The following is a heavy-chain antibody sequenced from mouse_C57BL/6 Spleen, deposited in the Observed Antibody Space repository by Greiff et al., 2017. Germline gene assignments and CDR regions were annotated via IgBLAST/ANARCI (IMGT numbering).Heavy chain of an antibody. CDR3: ARRRGDCYGSCDY. Sequence: VQLQQSGPELVKPGASVKISCKASGYSFTGYYMNWVKQSPEKGLEWIGEINPSTGGTTYNQKFKAKATLTVDKSAITAYMQLKSLTSEGSAVEYCARRRGDCYGSCDYWGQGTTLTVSS. CDR1: GYSFTGYY. J-gene: IGHJ2*01. CDR2: INPSTGGT. D-gene: IGHD1-1*01. V-gene: IGHV1-42*01.